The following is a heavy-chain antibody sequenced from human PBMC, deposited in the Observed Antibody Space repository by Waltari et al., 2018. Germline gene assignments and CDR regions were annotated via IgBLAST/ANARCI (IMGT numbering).Heavy chain of an antibody. D-gene: IGHD2-8*01. Sequence: EVQLVESGGGLVQPGGSLRLSCAASGFTFSAHYMDWVRQAPGKGLEWVGRIRIKPDSYTTDYSASVKGRFTISRDDSKNSLYLQMNSLKTEDTAVYYCARSAMAVWDYWGQGTLVTVSS. CDR1: GFTFSAHY. J-gene: IGHJ4*02. V-gene: IGHV3-72*01. CDR3: ARSAMAVWDY. CDR2: IRIKPDSYTT.